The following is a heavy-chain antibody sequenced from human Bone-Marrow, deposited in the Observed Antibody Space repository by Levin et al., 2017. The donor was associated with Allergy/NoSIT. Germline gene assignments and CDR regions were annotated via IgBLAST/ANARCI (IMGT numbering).Heavy chain of an antibody. Sequence: PGGSLRLSCKASGYTFSTYYLHWVRQAPGQGLEWMGDINPNSGAAIPAQKFQDRVTFTTDTSDSTAYMQLNRLTSDDSAVYYCARDFLVGYRDAFDIWGQGTTVIVSS. J-gene: IGHJ3*02. CDR1: GYTFSTYY. CDR3: ARDFLVGYRDAFDI. V-gene: IGHV1-2*02. CDR2: INPNSGAA. D-gene: IGHD1-26*01.